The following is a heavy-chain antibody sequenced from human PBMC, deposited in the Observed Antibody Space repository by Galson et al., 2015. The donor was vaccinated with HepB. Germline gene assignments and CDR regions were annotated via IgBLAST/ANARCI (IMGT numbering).Heavy chain of an antibody. Sequence: SLRLSCAASGFSFTNAWMSWVRQAPGKGLEWVGHIESKTDGGTTDYAAPVKGRFTISRDDSKNTLHLQMNSLKTEDTAVYYCTTVLAYCSGGSCYSSGWLPSWFDSWGQGTLVTVSS. J-gene: IGHJ5*01. CDR2: IESKTDGGTT. CDR3: TTVLAYCSGGSCYSSGWLPSWFDS. D-gene: IGHD2-15*01. V-gene: IGHV3-15*04. CDR1: GFSFTNAW.